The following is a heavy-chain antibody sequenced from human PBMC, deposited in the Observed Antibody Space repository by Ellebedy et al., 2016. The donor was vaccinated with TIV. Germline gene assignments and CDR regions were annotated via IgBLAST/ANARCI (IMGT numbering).Heavy chain of an antibody. D-gene: IGHD5-12*01. Sequence: GESLKISCAASGFTFNTYWMVWVRQAPGKGLVWVSHINSDGSTTTYADSVEGRFTISRDNAKNTLYLQVNSLRAEDTAIYYCARRNPSGYDPFFDYWGQGTLVTVSS. CDR1: GFTFNTYW. V-gene: IGHV3-74*01. CDR2: INSDGSTT. J-gene: IGHJ4*02. CDR3: ARRNPSGYDPFFDY.